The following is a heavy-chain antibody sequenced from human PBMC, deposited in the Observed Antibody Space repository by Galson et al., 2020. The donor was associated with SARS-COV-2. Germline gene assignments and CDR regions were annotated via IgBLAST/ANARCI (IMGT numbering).Heavy chain of an antibody. Sequence: GGSLRLSCAASGFTFSSYGMHWVRQAPGKGLEWVAVISYDGSNKYYADSVKGRFTISRDNSKNTLYLQMNSLRAEDTAVYYCANCLLYGSGSYFWGAPDYWGQGTLVTVSS. CDR1: GFTFSSYG. CDR3: ANCLLYGSGSYFWGAPDY. V-gene: IGHV3-30*18. D-gene: IGHD3-10*01. J-gene: IGHJ4*02. CDR2: ISYDGSNK.